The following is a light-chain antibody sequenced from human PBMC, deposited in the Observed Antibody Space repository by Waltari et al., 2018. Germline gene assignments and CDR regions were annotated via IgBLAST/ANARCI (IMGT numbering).Light chain of an antibody. Sequence: EIVMTQSPATLSVSPGERATLSCRASQSVSSIAWYQQRPGQAPRLLMYDVSTMATGIPARFSGSGSETEFTLTIGSIQSEDFAVYHCPQHSRWPPTFGGGTTVEIK. CDR2: DVS. CDR3: PQHSRWPPT. J-gene: IGKJ4*01. CDR1: QSVSSI. V-gene: IGKV3-15*01.